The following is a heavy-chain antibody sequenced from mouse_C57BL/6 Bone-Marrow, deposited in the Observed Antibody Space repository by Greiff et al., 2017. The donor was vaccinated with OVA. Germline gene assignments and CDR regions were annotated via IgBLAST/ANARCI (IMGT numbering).Heavy chain of an antibody. CDR2: ILPGSGST. CDR3: ARPYITTVVARYYFDY. V-gene: IGHV1-9*01. Sequence: QVQLQQSGAELMKPGASVKLSCKATGYTFTGYWIEWVKQRPGHGLEWIGEILPGSGSTNYNETFKGQATFTADTSSNTAYMQLSSLTTEDSAIYYCARPYITTVVARYYFDYWGQGTTLTVSA. CDR1: GYTFTGYW. D-gene: IGHD1-1*01. J-gene: IGHJ2*01.